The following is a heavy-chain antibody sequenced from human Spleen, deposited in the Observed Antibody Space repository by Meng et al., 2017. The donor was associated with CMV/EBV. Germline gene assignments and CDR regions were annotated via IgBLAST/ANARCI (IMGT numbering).Heavy chain of an antibody. CDR2: INPSGGST. V-gene: IGHV1-46*01. Sequence: MHWVRQAPGQGLEWMGIINPSGGSTSYAQKFQGRVTMTRDTSTSTVYMELSSLRSEDTAVYYCARDGRAPPVMYYDFWSGYYTSFDYWGQGTLVTVSS. D-gene: IGHD3-3*01. CDR3: ARDGRAPPVMYYDFWSGYYTSFDY. J-gene: IGHJ4*02.